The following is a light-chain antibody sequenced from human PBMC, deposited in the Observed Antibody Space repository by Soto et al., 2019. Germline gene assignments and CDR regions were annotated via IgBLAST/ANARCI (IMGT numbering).Light chain of an antibody. J-gene: IGKJ5*01. Sequence: IVLSQSPGTLSLYTRERSTLSCMACQSVSGRYLDWYQQKPGQAPRLLIYGASNRATRIPDRFSGGGSGTDFTLTISRLEPGDFAVYFCQQYGGFPITFGQGTRLEIK. CDR1: QSVSGRY. V-gene: IGKV3-20*01. CDR2: GAS. CDR3: QQYGGFPIT.